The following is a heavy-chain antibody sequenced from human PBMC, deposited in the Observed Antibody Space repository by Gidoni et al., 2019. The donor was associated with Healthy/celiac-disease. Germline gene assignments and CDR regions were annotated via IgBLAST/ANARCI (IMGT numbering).Heavy chain of an antibody. J-gene: IGHJ2*01. CDR1: GGSISSSNW. V-gene: IGHV4-4*02. CDR2: IHHSGST. D-gene: IGHD3-3*01. CDR3: AVLRWTPKVQGAFDL. Sequence: QVQLQESGPGLVKPSGTLSLTCAVSGGSISSSNWWSWVRQPPGKGLEWIGEIHHSGSTNSNPSLKSRVTISVDKSKNQFSLKLSSVTAADTAVYYCAVLRWTPKVQGAFDLWGRGTLVTVSS.